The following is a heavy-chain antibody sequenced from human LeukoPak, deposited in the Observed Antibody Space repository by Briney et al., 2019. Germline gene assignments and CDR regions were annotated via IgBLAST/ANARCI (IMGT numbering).Heavy chain of an antibody. D-gene: IGHD1-26*01. CDR3: ARRRVGATFYYYYYMDV. J-gene: IGHJ6*03. V-gene: IGHV4-34*01. Sequence: SETLSRTCAVYGGSFSGYYWSWIRQPPGKGLEWIGEINQSGSTNYNPSLKSRVTISVDTSKNQFSLKLSSVPAADTSVYYCARRRVGATFYYYYYMDVWGKGTTVTVSS. CDR2: INQSGST. CDR1: GGSFSGYY.